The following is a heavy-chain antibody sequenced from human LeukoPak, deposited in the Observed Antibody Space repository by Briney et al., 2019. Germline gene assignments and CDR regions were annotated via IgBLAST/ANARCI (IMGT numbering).Heavy chain of an antibody. CDR1: GFTFSNYW. D-gene: IGHD2-21*02. CDR3: AKTVVVTGNPRAFDI. J-gene: IGHJ3*02. Sequence: GGSLRLSCAASGFTFSNYWMNWVRQAPGKGLVWVSRINSDGSSTSYADSVKGRFTISRDNAKNTLYLQMNSLRAEDTAVYYCAKTVVVTGNPRAFDIWGQGTMVTVSS. CDR2: INSDGSST. V-gene: IGHV3-74*01.